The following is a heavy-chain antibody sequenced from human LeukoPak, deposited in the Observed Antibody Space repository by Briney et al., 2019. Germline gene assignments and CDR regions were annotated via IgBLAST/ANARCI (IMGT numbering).Heavy chain of an antibody. CDR1: GFTFSSYA. D-gene: IGHD4-17*01. CDR3: AKTGFDYGDYDHWFDP. Sequence: GGSLRLSCAASGFTFSSYAVSWVRQAPGKGLEWVSAISGSGGSTYYADSVKGRFTISRDNSKNTLYLQMNSLRAEDTAVYYCAKTGFDYGDYDHWFDPWGQGTLVTVSS. V-gene: IGHV3-23*01. J-gene: IGHJ5*02. CDR2: ISGSGGST.